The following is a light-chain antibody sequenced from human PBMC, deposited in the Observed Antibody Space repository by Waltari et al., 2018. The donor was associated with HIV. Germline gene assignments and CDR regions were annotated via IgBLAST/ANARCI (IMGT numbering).Light chain of an antibody. Sequence: QSALTQPRSVSGSPGQSVTISCTGTSSDVGGYNYVSWYQQNPGKAPKLMIYDVSKRPSGFPDRFSGSKSGNTASLTISGLQAEDEADYYCCSYAGSYTFGVFGTGTKVTVL. CDR1: SSDVGGYNY. CDR3: CSYAGSYTFGV. CDR2: DVS. J-gene: IGLJ1*01. V-gene: IGLV2-11*01.